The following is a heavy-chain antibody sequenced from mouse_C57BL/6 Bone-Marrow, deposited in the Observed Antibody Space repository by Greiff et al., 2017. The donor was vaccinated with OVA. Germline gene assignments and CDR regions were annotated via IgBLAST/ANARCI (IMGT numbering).Heavy chain of an antibody. CDR2: ISYDGSN. CDR3: ARRRVYDGYLYYAMDY. Sequence: EVKVEESGPGLVKPSQSLSLTCSVTGYSITSGYYWNWIRQFPGNKLEWMGYISYDGSNNYNPSLKNRISITRDTSKNQFFLKLNSVTTEDTATYYCARRRVYDGYLYYAMDYWGQGTSVTVSS. CDR1: GYSITSGYY. J-gene: IGHJ4*01. V-gene: IGHV3-6*01. D-gene: IGHD2-3*01.